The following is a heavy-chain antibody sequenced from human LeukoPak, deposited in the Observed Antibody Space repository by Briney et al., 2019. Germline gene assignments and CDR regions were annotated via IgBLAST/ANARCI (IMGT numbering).Heavy chain of an antibody. V-gene: IGHV4-34*01. CDR2: INHSGST. CDR3: ARGRYSSGWYYFDY. CDR1: GGSFSGCY. Sequence: PSETLSLTCAVYGGSFSGCYWSWIRQPPGKGLEWIGEINHSGSTNYNPSLKSRVTISVDTSKNQFSLKLSSVTAADTAVYYCARGRYSSGWYYFDYWGQGTLVTVSS. D-gene: IGHD6-19*01. J-gene: IGHJ4*02.